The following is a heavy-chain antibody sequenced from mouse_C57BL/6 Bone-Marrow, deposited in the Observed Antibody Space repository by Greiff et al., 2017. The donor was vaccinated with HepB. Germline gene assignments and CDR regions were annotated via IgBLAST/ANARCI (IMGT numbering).Heavy chain of an antibody. J-gene: IGHJ4*01. CDR3: ARRGDYYGSSYRGGAMDY. Sequence: VQLQQSGAELARPGASVKLSCKASGYTFTSYGISWVKQRTGQGLEWIGEIYPRSGNTYYNEKFKGKATLTADKYSSTAYMELRSLTSEDSAVYFCARRGDYYGSSYRGGAMDYWGQGTSVTVSS. CDR2: IYPRSGNT. CDR1: GYTFTSYG. D-gene: IGHD1-1*01. V-gene: IGHV1-81*01.